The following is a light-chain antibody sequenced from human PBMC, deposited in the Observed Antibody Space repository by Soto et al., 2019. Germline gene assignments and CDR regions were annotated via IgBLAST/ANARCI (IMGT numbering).Light chain of an antibody. Sequence: QSVLTQPASVFGSPGQSITFSCTGTSSDVCGYNFVSWYQQHPGKAPKLMIYEVSSRPSGVSNRFSGSKSGNTASLTISGLQPEDEADYYCSSYTTSTTDVFGTGTKLTVL. CDR3: SSYTTSTTDV. CDR2: EVS. CDR1: SSDVCGYNF. J-gene: IGLJ1*01. V-gene: IGLV2-14*03.